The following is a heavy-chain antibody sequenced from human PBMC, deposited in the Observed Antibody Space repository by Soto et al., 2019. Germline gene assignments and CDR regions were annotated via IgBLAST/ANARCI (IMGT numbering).Heavy chain of an antibody. CDR1: GGSISRSGYF. CDR3: ARSSRSYFDY. CDR2: IYDSGST. J-gene: IGHJ4*02. V-gene: IGHV4-31*03. Sequence: QVQLQESGPGLVKPSQTLSLTCTVSGGSISRSGYFWSWIRQHPGKGLEWIGYIYDSGSTYYTPSLKSRVSLSVDTSKNQFSLNLTSVTAADTAMYYCARSSRSYFDYWGQGTLVTVSS.